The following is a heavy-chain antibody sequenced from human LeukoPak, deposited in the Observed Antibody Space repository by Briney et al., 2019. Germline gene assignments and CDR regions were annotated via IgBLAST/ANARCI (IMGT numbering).Heavy chain of an antibody. Sequence: ASVKASCKASGYIFTGYYMHWVRQAPGQGLEWMGWINPNSGDTNYAQKFQGRVTMTRDTSISTAYMELSRLRSDDTAVYYCARPYSWSVAVAFDIWGQGTMVTVSS. V-gene: IGHV1-2*02. D-gene: IGHD1-1*01. CDR1: GYIFTGYY. CDR2: INPNSGDT. CDR3: ARPYSWSVAVAFDI. J-gene: IGHJ3*02.